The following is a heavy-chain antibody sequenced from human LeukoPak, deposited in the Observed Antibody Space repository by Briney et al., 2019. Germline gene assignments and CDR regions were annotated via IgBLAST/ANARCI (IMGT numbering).Heavy chain of an antibody. J-gene: IGHJ1*01. CDR2: VSSTWGS. CDR3: VRDDDISGYYAHF. V-gene: IGHV4-61*02. Sequence: SQTLSLTCTVSGGSMTGGNYYWGWIRQPAGKGLEWVGRVSSTWGSNYNPSLTSRLSISVDTSNNRFSLKLTSVTAADTAIYYCVRDDDISGYYAHFWGQGALVIVSS. CDR1: GGSMTGGNYY. D-gene: IGHD3-22*01.